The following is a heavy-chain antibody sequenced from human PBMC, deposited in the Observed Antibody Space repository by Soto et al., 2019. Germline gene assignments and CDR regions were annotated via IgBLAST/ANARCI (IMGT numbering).Heavy chain of an antibody. D-gene: IGHD3-16*01. CDR2: ISAHNGNT. CDR1: GYTFTSHG. CDR3: ARENVNSKSWYVVDY. Sequence: VQLVQSGAEVKKPGASVKVSCKASGYTFTSHGINWVRRAPGQGLEWMGWISAHNGNTKYAEKFQGRITVATETSTSTAYMELRSLRSDYTAVYYCARENVNSKSWYVVDYWGQGTLVTVSS. V-gene: IGHV1-18*01. J-gene: IGHJ4*02.